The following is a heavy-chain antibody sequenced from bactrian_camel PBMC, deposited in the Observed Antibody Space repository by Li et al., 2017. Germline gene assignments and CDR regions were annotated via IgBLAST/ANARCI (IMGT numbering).Heavy chain of an antibody. CDR1: GYTYSTAC. CDR3: AADSVFGGRADFGY. V-gene: IGHV3S53*01. J-gene: IGHJ6*01. CDR2: VDSDGST. Sequence: VQLVESGGGSVQPGGSLKLSCAASGYTYSTACMGWFRQAPGKEREGVAAVDSDGSTSYADSGKGRVTISRDNAKNTLYLQMNSLKINDTAVYYCAADSVFGGRADFGYWGQGTQVTVS.